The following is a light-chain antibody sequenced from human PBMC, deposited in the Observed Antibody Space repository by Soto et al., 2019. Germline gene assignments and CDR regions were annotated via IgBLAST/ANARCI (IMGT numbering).Light chain of an antibody. Sequence: DIQMTQSPASLSASVGDRVTITCRASQSISSYVTWYQQKPGKAPNLLIYDASILQTGVPSRFSGGGFGTDCTLTISSLQPEDIATYYCQQYYNLPIPFGQGTRLEIK. CDR1: QSISSY. CDR3: QQYYNLPIP. J-gene: IGKJ5*01. CDR2: DAS. V-gene: IGKV1-33*01.